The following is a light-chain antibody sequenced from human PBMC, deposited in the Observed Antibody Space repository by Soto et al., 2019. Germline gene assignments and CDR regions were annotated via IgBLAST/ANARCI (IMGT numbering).Light chain of an antibody. J-gene: IGKJ2*01. CDR3: QQRSNWPHSYS. CDR2: DAS. CDR1: QSVTSY. Sequence: EIVLTQSPATLSLSPGERATLSCRASQSVTSYLAWYQQKPGQAPRILIYDASNRSTGIPARFSGSGSGTDFTLTISSLEPEDFAVYYCQQRSNWPHSYSFGQGTKLEIK. V-gene: IGKV3-11*01.